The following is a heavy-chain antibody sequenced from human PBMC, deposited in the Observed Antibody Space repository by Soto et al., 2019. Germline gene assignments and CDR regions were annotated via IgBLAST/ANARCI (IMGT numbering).Heavy chain of an antibody. CDR3: AKDSTRAYYYGSGSYRKSLYFDY. D-gene: IGHD3-10*01. CDR2: ISWSGGST. Sequence: PGGSLRLSCAASGFTFDDYTMHWVRQAPGKGLEWVSLISWSGGSTYYADSVKGRFTISRDNTKNTLYLQMNSLRAEDTAVYYCAKDSTRAYYYGSGSYRKSLYFDYWGQGTLVTVSS. J-gene: IGHJ4*02. V-gene: IGHV3-43*01. CDR1: GFTFDDYT.